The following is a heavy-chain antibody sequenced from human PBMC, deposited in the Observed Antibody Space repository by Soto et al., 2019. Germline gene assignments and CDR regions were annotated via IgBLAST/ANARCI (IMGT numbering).Heavy chain of an antibody. CDR1: GGSINTFY. J-gene: IGHJ4*02. CDR2: IFSSGST. D-gene: IGHD5-18*01. V-gene: IGHV4-4*07. Sequence: SETLSLTCTVSGGSINTFYWSWVRQPAGKGLEWIGRIFSSGSTSFNPSLESRVAMSVDTSKNHFSLNLSSVTAADMAVYYCAREGSYGAYNFAHGIQLWSFDFWGQGALVTVPQ. CDR3: AREGSYGAYNFAHGIQLWSFDF.